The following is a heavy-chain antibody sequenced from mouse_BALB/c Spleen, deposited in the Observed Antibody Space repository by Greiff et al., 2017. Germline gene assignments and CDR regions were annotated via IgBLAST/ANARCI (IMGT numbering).Heavy chain of an antibody. CDR3: GTRYYDPTPDF. Sequence: EVQLVESGPGLVKPSQSLSLTCSVTGYSITSGYYWNWIRQFPGNKLEWMGYISCDGRNNYNPSLKKRITITHDTSKNQSFLMLNTVTTEDTATYYCGTRYYDPTPDFWGAGTSVTVSS. D-gene: IGHD1-1*01. J-gene: IGHJ1*01. CDR1: GYSITSGYY. V-gene: IGHV3-6*02. CDR2: ISCDGRN.